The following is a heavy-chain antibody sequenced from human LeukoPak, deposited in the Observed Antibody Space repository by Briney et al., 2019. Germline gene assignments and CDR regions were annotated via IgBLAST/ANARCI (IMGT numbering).Heavy chain of an antibody. Sequence: ASVKVSCKASGYTFTGYYMHWVRQAPGQGLEWMGWINPNSGGTNYAQKFQGRVTMTRDTSISTAYMELSRLRSDDTAVYYCAREAVLRFLEWFEWEYYMDVWGKGTTVTVSS. CDR1: GYTFTGYY. D-gene: IGHD3-3*01. CDR3: AREAVLRFLEWFEWEYYMDV. J-gene: IGHJ6*03. V-gene: IGHV1-2*02. CDR2: INPNSGGT.